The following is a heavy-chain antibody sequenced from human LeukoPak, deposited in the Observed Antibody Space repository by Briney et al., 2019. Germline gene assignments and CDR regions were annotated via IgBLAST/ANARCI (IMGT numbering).Heavy chain of an antibody. V-gene: IGHV4-39*01. CDR1: GASVSGSPYY. D-gene: IGHD6-13*01. CDR2: IYSSGST. CDR3: ARRGSSSWYNYFDY. Sequence: SETLSLTCTVSGASVSGSPYYWGWIRQPPGKGLEWIGSIYSSGSTYYNASLQSRVTISIETSKNQFSLKLSSVTAADTAVYYCARRGSSSWYNYFDYWGQGTLVTVSS. J-gene: IGHJ4*02.